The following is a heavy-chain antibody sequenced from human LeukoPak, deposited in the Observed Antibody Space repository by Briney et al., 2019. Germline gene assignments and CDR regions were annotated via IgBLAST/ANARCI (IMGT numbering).Heavy chain of an antibody. J-gene: IGHJ4*02. CDR1: GFSFSSYG. CDR2: ITYDGSDN. D-gene: IGHD2-2*02. CDR3: ARRRPKRYCSSTSCYTPIDY. Sequence: GGSLRLSCAASGFSFSSYGMHWVRQAPGKGLEWVAVITYDGSDNYYVDSVKGRFSISRDNSNNTLYLQMNSLRAEDTALYYCARRRPKRYCSSTSCYTPIDYWGQGTLVTVSS. V-gene: IGHV3-30*03.